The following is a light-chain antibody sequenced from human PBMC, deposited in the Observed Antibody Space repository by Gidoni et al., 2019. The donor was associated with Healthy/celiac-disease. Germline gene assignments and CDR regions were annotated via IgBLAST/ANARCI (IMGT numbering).Light chain of an antibody. V-gene: IGKV3-11*01. Sequence: EIVLTQSPATLSLSPGERATLSCRASQSVSSYLAWYQQKPGQAPRILIYDASNRATGIPARCSGSGSGTDFTLTISSLEPEDFAVYYCQQRGPITFGQGTRLEIK. CDR3: QQRGPIT. CDR1: QSVSSY. CDR2: DAS. J-gene: IGKJ5*01.